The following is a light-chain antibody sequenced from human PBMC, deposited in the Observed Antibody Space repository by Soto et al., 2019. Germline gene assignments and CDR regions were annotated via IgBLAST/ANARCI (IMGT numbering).Light chain of an antibody. Sequence: EIVMTQSPATLSVSPGEGATLSCKASQNVYNNLAWYQQRPGQPPRLLIYDASTRATGLSARFSGSGYGTEFTLPLSSLQSEDFAVYFCQQCRNWPRTFGGGTKVEIK. CDR2: DAS. CDR1: QNVYNN. V-gene: IGKV3-15*01. J-gene: IGKJ4*01. CDR3: QQCRNWPRT.